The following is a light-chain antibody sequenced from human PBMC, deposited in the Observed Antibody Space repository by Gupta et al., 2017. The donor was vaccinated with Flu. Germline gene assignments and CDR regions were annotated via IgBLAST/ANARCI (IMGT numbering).Light chain of an antibody. CDR1: SSDIGSND. J-gene: IGLJ1*01. Sequence: VTISCCGSSSDIGSNDVYWYQQYPGTAPSLLICRNNKRPSGVLDRFSGSKSGTSASLAISGLRPEEEADYYCELWEDSLSGPKVFGTGTKVTVL. CDR3: ELWEDSLSGPKV. V-gene: IGLV1-47*01. CDR2: RNN.